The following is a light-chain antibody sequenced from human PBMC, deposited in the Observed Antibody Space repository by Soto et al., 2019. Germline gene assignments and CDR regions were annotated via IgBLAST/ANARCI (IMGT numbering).Light chain of an antibody. CDR3: QQYYSRPPT. Sequence: DIVMTQSPDSLAVSLVERATINCKSSQSVLYSSNNKNYLAWYEQKPGQPPKLLIYWASTRESGVPDRSSGSGSGTDFTLTISSLQAEAVAVYYRQQYYSRPPTFGQGTKVDIK. CDR1: QSVLYSSNNKNY. V-gene: IGKV4-1*01. J-gene: IGKJ1*01. CDR2: WAS.